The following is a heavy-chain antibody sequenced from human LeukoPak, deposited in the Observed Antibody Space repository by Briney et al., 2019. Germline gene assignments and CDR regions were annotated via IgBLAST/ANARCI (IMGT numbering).Heavy chain of an antibody. CDR2: ISGSGGST. D-gene: IGHD3-22*01. J-gene: IGHJ4*02. CDR1: GFTSSSYA. CDR3: AKTPGSVSSGYDFDY. V-gene: IGHV3-23*01. Sequence: GGSLRLSCAASGFTSSSYAMSWVRQAPGKVPEWVSAISGSGGSTYYADSVKGRFTISRDNSKNTLYLQMNSLRAEDTAVYYCAKTPGSVSSGYDFDYWGQGTLVTVSS.